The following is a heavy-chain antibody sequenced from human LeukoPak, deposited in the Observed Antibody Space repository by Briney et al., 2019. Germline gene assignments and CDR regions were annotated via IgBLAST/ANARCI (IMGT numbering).Heavy chain of an antibody. CDR3: ASWGAGGNS. D-gene: IGHD3-16*01. Sequence: GGSLRLSCEASGFTLSTYWMNWVRQVPGKGLDWVANINPDGSGKRYADSVKGRFTIARDNADNSLSLQMNSLRAEDTAVYYCASWGAGGNSWGQGTLVTVSS. CDR2: INPDGSGK. J-gene: IGHJ4*02. CDR1: GFTLSTYW. V-gene: IGHV3-7*01.